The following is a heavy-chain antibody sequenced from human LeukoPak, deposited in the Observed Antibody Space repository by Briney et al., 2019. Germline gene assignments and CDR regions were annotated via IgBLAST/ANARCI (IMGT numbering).Heavy chain of an antibody. CDR2: INPNSGGT. Sequence: ASVKASCKASGYTFTGYYMHWVRQAPGQGLEWMGWINPNSGGTNYAQKFQGRVTMTRDTSISTAYMELSRLRSDDTAVYYCARDLGPGGDYDFWSGYFYGMDVWGQGTTVTVSS. J-gene: IGHJ6*02. CDR3: ARDLGPGGDYDFWSGYFYGMDV. V-gene: IGHV1-2*02. CDR1: GYTFTGYY. D-gene: IGHD3-3*01.